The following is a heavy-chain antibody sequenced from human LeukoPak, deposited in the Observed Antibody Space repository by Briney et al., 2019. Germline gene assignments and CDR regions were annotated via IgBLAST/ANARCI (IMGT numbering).Heavy chain of an antibody. CDR3: ARVSFGGVIVNFDY. CDR1: GFTFSNYN. Sequence: GGSLRLSCAASGFTFSNYNMNWVRQAPGKGLEWVSYITSPSSTIYYADSVKGRFTISRDNAKNSLYLQMNSLRAEDTAVYYCARVSFGGVIVNFDYWGQGTLVTVSS. V-gene: IGHV3-48*04. J-gene: IGHJ4*02. CDR2: ITSPSSTI. D-gene: IGHD3-16*02.